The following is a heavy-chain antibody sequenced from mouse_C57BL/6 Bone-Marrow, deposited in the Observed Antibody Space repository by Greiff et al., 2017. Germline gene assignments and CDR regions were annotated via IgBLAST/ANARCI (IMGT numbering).Heavy chain of an antibody. V-gene: IGHV14-4*01. J-gene: IGHJ3*01. CDR3: TTGYYLFAD. D-gene: IGHD1-1*01. CDR1: GFNIKDDY. CDR2: IDPENGDT. Sequence: VQLQQSGAELVRPGASVKLSCTASGFNIKDDYMHWVKQRPEQGLEWIGWIDPENGDTEDASKFQGKATITADKSSNSAYLQLSSLTSEDTDVYYCTTGYYLFADWGQGTLVTVSA.